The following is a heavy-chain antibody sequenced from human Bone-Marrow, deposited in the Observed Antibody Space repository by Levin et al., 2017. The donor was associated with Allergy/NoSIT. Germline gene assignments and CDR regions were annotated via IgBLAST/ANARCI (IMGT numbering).Heavy chain of an antibody. V-gene: IGHV3-21*01. D-gene: IGHD1-26*01. J-gene: IGHJ4*02. CDR2: ITRSGSFI. CDR1: GFTFSAHS. CDR3: AREWSRELPLDY. Sequence: PGGSLRLSCAASGFTFSAHSMNWVRQAPGKGLEWVSSITRSGSFIYYADSVKGRFTISRDNANNSLYLQMNSLRAEDSAVYYCAREWSRELPLDYWGQGTLVTVSS.